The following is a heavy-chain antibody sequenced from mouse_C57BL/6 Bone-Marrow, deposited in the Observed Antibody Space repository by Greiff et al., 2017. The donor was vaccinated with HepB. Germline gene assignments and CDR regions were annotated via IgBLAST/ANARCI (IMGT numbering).Heavy chain of an antibody. CDR3: ARYTGTGWYFDV. V-gene: IGHV7-3*01. Sequence: EVMLVESGGGLVQPGGSLSLSCAASGFTFTDYYMSWVRQPPGKALEWLGFIRNKANGYTTEYSASVKGRFTISRDNSQSILYLQMNALRAEDSATDYCARYTGTGWYFDVWGTGTTVTVSS. CDR2: IRNKANGYTT. J-gene: IGHJ1*03. D-gene: IGHD4-1*01. CDR1: GFTFTDYY.